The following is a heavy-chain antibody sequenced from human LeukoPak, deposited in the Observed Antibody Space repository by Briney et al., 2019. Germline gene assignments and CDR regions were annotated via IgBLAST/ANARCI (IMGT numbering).Heavy chain of an antibody. CDR1: GDSVSSNSVA. Sequence: RPQTLSLTCAISGDSVSSNSVAWNWVRQSPSRGLEWLGRTYYRSKWYYDYAVSVKSRMTINPDTSKNQFSLQLNSVTPEDTAVYYCARGATAHFDYWGQGTLVTVSS. D-gene: IGHD5-12*01. CDR3: ARGATAHFDY. V-gene: IGHV6-1*01. J-gene: IGHJ4*02. CDR2: TYYRSKWYY.